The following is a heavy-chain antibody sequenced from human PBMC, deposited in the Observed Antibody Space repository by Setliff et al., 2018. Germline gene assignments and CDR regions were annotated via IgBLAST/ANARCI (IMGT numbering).Heavy chain of an antibody. J-gene: IGHJ4*02. V-gene: IGHV4-61*09. CDR3: ARGRNVAARLLDS. Sequence: SETLSLTCTVSSDPMSSRRYYWAWIRQPAGKGLEWIGQIYTSWSTNYNPSLKSRVSISVDTSKNQFSLKVFSVTAADTAVYYCARGRNVAARLLDSWGQGTLVTVSS. CDR2: IYTSWST. D-gene: IGHD6-6*01. CDR1: SDPMSSRRYY.